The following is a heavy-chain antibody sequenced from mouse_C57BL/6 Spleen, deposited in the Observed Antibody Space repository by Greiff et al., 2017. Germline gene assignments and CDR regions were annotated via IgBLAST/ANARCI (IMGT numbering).Heavy chain of an antibody. V-gene: IGHV5-4*01. CDR3: ARDKNYFGY. CDR1: GFTFSSYA. J-gene: IGHJ2*01. Sequence: EVKLMESGGGLVKPGGSLKLSCAASGFTFSSYAMSWVRQTPEKRLEWVATISDGGSYTYYPDNVKGRFTISRDNAKNNLYLQMSHLKSEDTAMYYCARDKNYFGYWGQGTTLTVSS. CDR2: ISDGGSYT.